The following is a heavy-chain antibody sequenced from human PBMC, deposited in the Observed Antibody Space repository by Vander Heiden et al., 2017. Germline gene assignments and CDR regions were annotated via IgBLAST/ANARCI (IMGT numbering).Heavy chain of an antibody. CDR3: ARDLEMATTEDY. V-gene: IGHV3-74*01. Sequence: VQLVESGGALVQPGGSLRLSCAASGFTFSSYWMHWVRQAPGKGRVWVSRMNSDGSSTSYAESVKGRFTISRDNAKNTLYLQMNSLRAEDTAVYYCARDLEMATTEDYWGQGTLVTVSS. CDR1: GFTFSSYW. D-gene: IGHD5-12*01. CDR2: MNSDGSST. J-gene: IGHJ4*02.